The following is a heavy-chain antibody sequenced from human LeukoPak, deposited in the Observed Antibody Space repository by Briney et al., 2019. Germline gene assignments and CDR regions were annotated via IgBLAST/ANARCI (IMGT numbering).Heavy chain of an antibody. CDR2: IYSGGST. J-gene: IGHJ4*02. V-gene: IGHV3-66*01. D-gene: IGHD1-26*01. Sequence: GGSLRLSCAASGFTVSSNYMSWVRQAPGKGLEWVSVIYSGGSTYYADSVKGRFTISRDNSKNTLYLQMNSLRAEDTAVYYCARGKWSGSYSFDYWGQGTLVTVSS. CDR1: GFTVSSNY. CDR3: ARGKWSGSYSFDY.